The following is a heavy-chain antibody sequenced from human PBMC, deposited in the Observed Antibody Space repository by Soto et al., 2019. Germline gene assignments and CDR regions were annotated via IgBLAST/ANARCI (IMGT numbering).Heavy chain of an antibody. D-gene: IGHD4-17*01. V-gene: IGHV4-34*01. Sequence: SETLSLTCAVYGGSFSGYYWSWIRQPPGKGLEWIGEINHSGSTNYNPSLKSRVTISVDTSKNQFSLKLSSVTAADTAVYYCASAAIFYGDLLDYWGQGTLVTVSS. CDR1: GGSFSGYY. CDR3: ASAAIFYGDLLDY. J-gene: IGHJ4*02. CDR2: INHSGST.